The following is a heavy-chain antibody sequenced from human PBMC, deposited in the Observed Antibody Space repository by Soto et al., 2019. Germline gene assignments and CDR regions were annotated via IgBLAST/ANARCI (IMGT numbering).Heavy chain of an antibody. V-gene: IGHV3-30*18. Sequence: AGGSLRLSCAASGFTFSSYGMHWVRQAPGKGLEWVAVISYDGSNKYYADSVKGRFTISRDNSKNTLYLQMNSLRAEDTAVYYCAKDGDSSGYYHFYYYYGMDVWGQGTTVTVS. D-gene: IGHD3-22*01. CDR2: ISYDGSNK. J-gene: IGHJ6*02. CDR3: AKDGDSSGYYHFYYYYGMDV. CDR1: GFTFSSYG.